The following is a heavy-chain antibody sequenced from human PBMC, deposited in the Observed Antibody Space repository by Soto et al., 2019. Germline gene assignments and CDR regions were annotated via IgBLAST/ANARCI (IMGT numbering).Heavy chain of an antibody. CDR1: GGTFGNSG. D-gene: IGHD2-15*01. V-gene: IGHV1-69*01. CDR3: ARAPLLSAETLHENYFDD. Sequence: QVQLVQSGAEVKKPGSSLKVSCKASGGTFGNSGVSWVRQAPGQGPEWMGGIIPIFDTTNYAQKFQGRVTISADDSTSYMELSSLRSEDTAVYYCARAPLLSAETLHENYFDDLGQGTHVTGSS. CDR2: IIPIFDTT. J-gene: IGHJ4*02.